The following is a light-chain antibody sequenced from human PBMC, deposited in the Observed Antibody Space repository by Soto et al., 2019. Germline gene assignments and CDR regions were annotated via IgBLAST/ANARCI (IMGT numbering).Light chain of an antibody. CDR1: QSIRSW. J-gene: IGKJ4*01. V-gene: IGKV1-5*01. Sequence: DIHMTQSPSILSASVLDRVTITCLASQSIRSWLAWYQQKPGKAPKLLIYDAYSLESGVPSRFSGRRSGTEFTLTIAGLQPEDFATYYCQQYESYSPLTFGGGTKVDIK. CDR3: QQYESYSPLT. CDR2: DAY.